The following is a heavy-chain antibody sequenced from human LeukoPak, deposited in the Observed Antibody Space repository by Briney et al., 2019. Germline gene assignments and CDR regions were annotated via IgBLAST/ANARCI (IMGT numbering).Heavy chain of an antibody. D-gene: IGHD6-13*01. Sequence: SETLSLTCTVSGGSISSSSYYWGWIRQPPGKGLEWIGSIYYSGSTYYSPSLKSRVTISVDTSKNQFSLKLSSVTAADTAVYYCARLSSSSNDAFDIWGQGTMVTVPS. V-gene: IGHV4-39*01. J-gene: IGHJ3*02. CDR1: GGSISSSSYY. CDR2: IYYSGST. CDR3: ARLSSSSNDAFDI.